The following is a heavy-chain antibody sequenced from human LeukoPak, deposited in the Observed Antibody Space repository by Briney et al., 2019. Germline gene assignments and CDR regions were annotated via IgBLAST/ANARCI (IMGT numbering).Heavy chain of an antibody. D-gene: IGHD2-2*01. CDR2: IKQDGSEK. J-gene: IGHJ4*02. V-gene: IGHV3-7*01. CDR1: GFTFSSYW. CDR3: ARDVWYQLLWDYFDY. Sequence: PGGSLRLSCAASGFTFSSYWMSWVRQAPGKGLEWVANIKQDGSEKYYVDSVKSRFTISRDNAKNSLYLQMNSLRAEDTAVYYCARDVWYQLLWDYFDYWGQETLVTVSS.